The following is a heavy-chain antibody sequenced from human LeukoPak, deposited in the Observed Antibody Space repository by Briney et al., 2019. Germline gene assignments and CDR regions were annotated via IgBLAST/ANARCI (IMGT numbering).Heavy chain of an antibody. V-gene: IGHV4-39*01. CDR3: ARPSSSIAAAGGWFDP. D-gene: IGHD6-13*01. Sequence: SETLSLTCTVSGGSISSSSYYWGWTRQPPGKGLEWIGSIYYSGSTYYNPSLKSRVTISVDTSKNQFSLKLSSVTAADTAVYYCARPSSSIAAAGGWFDPWGQGTLVTVSS. CDR2: IYYSGST. J-gene: IGHJ5*02. CDR1: GGSISSSSYY.